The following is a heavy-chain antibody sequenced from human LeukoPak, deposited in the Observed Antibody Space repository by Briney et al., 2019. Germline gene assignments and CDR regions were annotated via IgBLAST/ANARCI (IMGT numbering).Heavy chain of an antibody. J-gene: IGHJ5*02. CDR3: ARDAVTTSLDWFDP. CDR1: VFTISSYW. Sequence: PGGSLRLSCAASVFTISSYWMHWVRQAPGKGLVWVSRINSDGSSTSYADSVKGRFTISRDNAKNTLYLQMNSLRAEDTAVYYCARDAVTTSLDWFDPWGQETLVTVSS. D-gene: IGHD4-17*01. V-gene: IGHV3-74*01. CDR2: INSDGSST.